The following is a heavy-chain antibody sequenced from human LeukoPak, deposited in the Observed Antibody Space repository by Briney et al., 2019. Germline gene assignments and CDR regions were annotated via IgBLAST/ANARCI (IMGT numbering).Heavy chain of an antibody. V-gene: IGHV1-69*13. CDR1: RGTFSSYA. Sequence: ASVKVSCKASRGTFSSYAISWVRQAPGQGLEWMGGIIPIFGTANYAQKFQGRVTITADESTSTAYMELSSLRSEDTAVYYCARDSRYQLPVYWGQGTLVTVSS. J-gene: IGHJ4*02. D-gene: IGHD2-2*01. CDR2: IIPIFGTA. CDR3: ARDSRYQLPVY.